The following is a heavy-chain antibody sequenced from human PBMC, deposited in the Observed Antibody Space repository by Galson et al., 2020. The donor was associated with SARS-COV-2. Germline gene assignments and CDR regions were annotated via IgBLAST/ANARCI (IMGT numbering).Heavy chain of an antibody. CDR2: INPSGGGP. D-gene: IGHD4-4*01. V-gene: IGHV1-46*01. CDR3: ARDSQGGNDYNYLLF. J-gene: IGHJ4*02. Sequence: ASVQVSCKASGYTFTSYYIHWVRQAPGQGLEWMGIINPSGGGPTYAQKFQGRVTMTRDTSTSTVYMELSSLRSEDTAVYYCARDSQGGNDYNYLLFWGQGTLVTVSS. CDR1: GYTFTSYY.